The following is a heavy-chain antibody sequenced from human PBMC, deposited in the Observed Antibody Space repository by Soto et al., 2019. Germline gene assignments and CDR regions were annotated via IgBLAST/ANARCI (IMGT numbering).Heavy chain of an antibody. CDR2: IYHSGST. CDR1: GGSISSSNW. J-gene: IGHJ5*02. Sequence: SETLSLTCAVSGGSISSSNWWSWVRQPPGKGLEWIGKIYHSGSTNYNPSLKSRVTISADTSKNQFSLKLSSVTAADTAVYYCARLEGYMVRGVIIVDWFDPWGQGTLVTVSS. V-gene: IGHV4-4*02. D-gene: IGHD3-10*01. CDR3: ARLEGYMVRGVIIVDWFDP.